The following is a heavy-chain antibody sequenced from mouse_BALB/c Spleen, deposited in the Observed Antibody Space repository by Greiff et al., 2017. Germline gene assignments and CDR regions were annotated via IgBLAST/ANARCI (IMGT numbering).Heavy chain of an antibody. CDR1: GFAFSSYD. J-gene: IGHJ3*01. CDR3: ARHDYYGSRSWFAY. D-gene: IGHD1-1*01. Sequence: EVKVVESGGGLVKPGGSLKLSCAASGFAFSSYDMSWVRQTPEKRLEWVAYISSGGGSTYYPDTVKGRFTISRDNAKNTLYLQMSSLKSEDTAMYYCARHDYYGSRSWFAYWGQGTLVTVSA. CDR2: ISSGGGST. V-gene: IGHV5-12-1*01.